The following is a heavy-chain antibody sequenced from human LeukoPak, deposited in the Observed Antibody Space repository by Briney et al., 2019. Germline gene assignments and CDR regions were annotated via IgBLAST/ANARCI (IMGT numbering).Heavy chain of an antibody. J-gene: IGHJ4*02. Sequence: SETLSLTCAVYGGSFSGYYWSWIRQPPGKGLEWIGEINHSGSTNYNPSLKSRATISVDTSKNQFSLKLSSVTAADTAVYYCARLRGYSYGYFDYWGQGTLVTVSS. D-gene: IGHD5-18*01. CDR3: ARLRGYSYGYFDY. CDR1: GGSFSGYY. CDR2: INHSGST. V-gene: IGHV4-34*01.